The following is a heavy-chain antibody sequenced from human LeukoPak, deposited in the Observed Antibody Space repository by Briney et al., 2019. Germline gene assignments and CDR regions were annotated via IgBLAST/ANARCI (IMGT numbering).Heavy chain of an antibody. D-gene: IGHD3-22*01. J-gene: IGHJ4*02. V-gene: IGHV3-48*03. CDR1: GFTFSSYD. Sequence: GGSLRLSCAASGFTFSSYDMSWVRQAPGKGLEWVSFIRSDGGSTLYAYSMKGRFTISRDNAKNSLYLQMNSLRAEDTAVYYCATRGYYYDSGGYSYFDYWGQGTLVTVSS. CDR2: IRSDGGST. CDR3: ATRGYYYDSGGYSYFDY.